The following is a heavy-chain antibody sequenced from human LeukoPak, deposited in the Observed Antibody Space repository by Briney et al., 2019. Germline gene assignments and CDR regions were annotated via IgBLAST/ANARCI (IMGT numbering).Heavy chain of an antibody. D-gene: IGHD6-6*01. Sequence: PSETLSLTCTVSGGSISSYYWSWIRQPPGKGLEWIGYIYYSGSTNYNPSLKSRVTISVDTSKNQFSLKLSSVTAADAAVYYCARAPFIAARQKGAFDIWGQGTMVTVSS. CDR3: ARAPFIAARQKGAFDI. CDR2: IYYSGST. J-gene: IGHJ3*02. CDR1: GGSISSYY. V-gene: IGHV4-59*01.